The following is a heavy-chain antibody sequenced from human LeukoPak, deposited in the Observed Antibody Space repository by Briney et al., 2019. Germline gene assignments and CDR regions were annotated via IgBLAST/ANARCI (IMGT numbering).Heavy chain of an antibody. Sequence: SETLSLTCTVSSGSISSNNYYWSWIRQPPGKGLEWIGYIYYSGSTNYNPSLKSRVTISVDTSKNQFSLKLSSVTAADTAVYYCARHGAGMRYFDYWGQGTLVTVSS. CDR3: ARHGAGMRYFDY. D-gene: IGHD1-1*01. CDR2: IYYSGST. J-gene: IGHJ4*02. V-gene: IGHV4-61*05. CDR1: SGSISSNNYY.